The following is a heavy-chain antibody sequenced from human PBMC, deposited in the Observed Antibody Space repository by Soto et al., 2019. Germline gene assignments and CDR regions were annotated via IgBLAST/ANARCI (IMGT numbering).Heavy chain of an antibody. J-gene: IGHJ4*02. D-gene: IGHD2-8*01. CDR1: GGSVSSSSCY. CDR2: VYESGST. V-gene: IGHV4-39*07. Sequence: SETLSLTCTVSGGSVSSSSCYWGWIRQPPGKGLEWIGEVYESGSTNNNPSLQSRVTISVDKSKNQFSLKLSSVTAADTAVYYCARGQNLGDSNGVCYTFDYWGQGTLVTVSS. CDR3: ARGQNLGDSNGVCYTFDY.